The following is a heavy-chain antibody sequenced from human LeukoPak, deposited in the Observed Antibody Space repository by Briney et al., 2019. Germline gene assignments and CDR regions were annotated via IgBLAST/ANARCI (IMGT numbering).Heavy chain of an antibody. J-gene: IGHJ4*02. CDR2: IWSDDTNQ. Sequence: PGPSLRLSCEASGFTFSHFGMHWVRQAPGKGLEWVAVIWSDDTNQYYADSVKGSFRISRDNFKRTVSLQMNGLRAEYTAVYYCARDAQRGCDYSNSREHWGQGSLVIVSS. V-gene: IGHV3-33*01. CDR3: ARDAQRGCDYSNSREH. D-gene: IGHD4-11*01. CDR1: GFTFSHFG.